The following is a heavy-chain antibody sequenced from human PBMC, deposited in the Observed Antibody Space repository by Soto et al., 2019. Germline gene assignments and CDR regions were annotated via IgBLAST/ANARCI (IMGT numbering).Heavy chain of an antibody. CDR3: VFSSGSGSRAFDF. J-gene: IGHJ4*02. Sequence: QVQLVQSGAEVKRPGSSVKVSCKASGDTFSFYSINWVRQAPGLGLEWMGRVNPILSMSNYAQRFQGRVTMPADKSTGTACIELSGLSSEAMALCYCVFSSGSGSRAFDFWGQGALVTVSS. D-gene: IGHD3-10*01. CDR2: VNPILSMS. V-gene: IGHV1-69*04. CDR1: GDTFSFYS.